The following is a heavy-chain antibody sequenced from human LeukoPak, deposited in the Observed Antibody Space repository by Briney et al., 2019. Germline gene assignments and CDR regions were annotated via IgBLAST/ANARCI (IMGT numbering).Heavy chain of an antibody. V-gene: IGHV3-48*04. Sequence: GGSLXLSCAASGLTVSSNYMSWVRQAPGKGLEWVSYTSSSLSIKYYADFVKGRFTISRDNAKNSLYLQMNSLRAEDTAVYYCARASGDSGSYLDYWGQGTLVTVSS. CDR3: ARASGDSGSYLDY. CDR2: TSSSLSIK. CDR1: GLTVSSNY. D-gene: IGHD1-26*01. J-gene: IGHJ4*02.